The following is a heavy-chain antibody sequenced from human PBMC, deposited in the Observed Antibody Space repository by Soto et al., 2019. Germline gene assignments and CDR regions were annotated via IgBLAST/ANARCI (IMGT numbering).Heavy chain of an antibody. J-gene: IGHJ4*02. CDR1: GFIFSDYY. Sequence: GGSLRLSCAASGFIFSDYYMSWIRQAPGKGLEWISYISSSDNIIYYADSVKGRFTISRDNAKNSLYLQMNSLRAVDTAVYYCARDRGYYDSSGYFDYWGQGTLVTVSS. D-gene: IGHD3-22*01. CDR2: ISSSDNII. V-gene: IGHV3-11*01. CDR3: ARDRGYYDSSGYFDY.